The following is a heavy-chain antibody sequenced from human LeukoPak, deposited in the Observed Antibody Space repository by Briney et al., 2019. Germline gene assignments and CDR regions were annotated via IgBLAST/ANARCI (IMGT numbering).Heavy chain of an antibody. D-gene: IGHD3-22*01. V-gene: IGHV4-30-2*01. CDR1: GGSIGSGGYS. Sequence: TSQTLSLTCAVSGGSIGSGGYSRSWIRQPPGKGLEWIGYIYHSGSTYYNPSLKSRVTISVDRSKNQFSLKLSSVTAADTAVYYCARDTYYYDSSGYYLYGMDVWGQGTTVTVSS. CDR2: IYHSGST. CDR3: ARDTYYYDSSGYYLYGMDV. J-gene: IGHJ6*02.